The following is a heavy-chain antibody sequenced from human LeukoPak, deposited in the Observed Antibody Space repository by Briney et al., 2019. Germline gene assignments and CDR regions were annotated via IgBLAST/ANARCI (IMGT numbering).Heavy chain of an antibody. CDR3: VRGRSSTSRDYYYYYMDV. Sequence: GASVKVSCKASGYTFTTYDINWVRQATGQGLEWMGWMNPNSGHTGYAQKFQGRVTITRDTSISTAYMELSSLRSEDTAVYYCVRGRSSTSRDYYYYYMDVWGKGTTVTVSS. CDR2: MNPNSGHT. V-gene: IGHV1-8*03. J-gene: IGHJ6*03. D-gene: IGHD2-2*01. CDR1: GYTFTTYD.